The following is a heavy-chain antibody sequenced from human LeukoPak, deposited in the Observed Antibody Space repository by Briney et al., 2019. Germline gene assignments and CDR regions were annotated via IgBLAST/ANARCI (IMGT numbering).Heavy chain of an antibody. V-gene: IGHV4-59*03. CDR3: AKWTGSGLDV. J-gene: IGHJ3*01. CDR2: FSASGNT. CDR1: GASINTFS. D-gene: IGHD1-1*01. Sequence: SETLSLTCSVSGASINTFSCNWFRQPPGKGLEWIGYFSASGNTKYSPSLKSRVIISRDTSKNQVSLRLTSVAAADTAVYYCAKWTGSGLDVWGQGTMVTVSS.